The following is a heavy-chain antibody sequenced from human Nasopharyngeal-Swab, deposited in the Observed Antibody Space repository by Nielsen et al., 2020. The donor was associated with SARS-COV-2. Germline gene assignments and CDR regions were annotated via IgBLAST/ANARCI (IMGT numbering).Heavy chain of an antibody. CDR1: GFTVSSNY. CDR3: ATPQALSIAAGFDL. D-gene: IGHD6-6*01. V-gene: IGHV3-53*01. J-gene: IGHJ2*01. Sequence: GGSLRLFCAASGFTVSSNYMSWVRQAPGKGLEWVSVIYIGGSTYYADSVKGRFTITRDNSKNTLYLQMNSLRTEDTAVYYCATPQALSIAAGFDLWGRGTLVTVSS. CDR2: IYIGGST.